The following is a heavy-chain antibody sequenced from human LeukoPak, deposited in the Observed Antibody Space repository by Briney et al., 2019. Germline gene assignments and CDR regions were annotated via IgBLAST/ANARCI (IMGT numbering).Heavy chain of an antibody. CDR2: INLNSGGT. CDR3: ARYSGSYLIDY. Sequence: ASVKVSCKASGYTFTGYYMHWVRQAPGQGVEWMGRINLNSGGTNYAQKFRGRVTITRDTSISTAYMELSRLRSDDKGVYYCARYSGSYLIDYWGQGTLVTVSS. V-gene: IGHV1-2*05. J-gene: IGHJ4*02. CDR1: GYTFTGYY. D-gene: IGHD1-26*01.